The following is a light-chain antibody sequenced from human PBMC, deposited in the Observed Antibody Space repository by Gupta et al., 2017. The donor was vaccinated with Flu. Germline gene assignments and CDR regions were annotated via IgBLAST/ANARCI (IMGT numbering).Light chain of an antibody. J-gene: IGKJ1*01. CDR1: QSVSSY. V-gene: IGKV3-11*01. Sequence: PDSLSASPGERATLACSASQSVSSYLAWYQQKPGQAPKRLINDASIRETGVPARFSGSGSRTDFTLTISSLQPEDFAIYYCQQRNYFPHTFGQGTKLEIK. CDR2: DAS. CDR3: QQRNYFPHT.